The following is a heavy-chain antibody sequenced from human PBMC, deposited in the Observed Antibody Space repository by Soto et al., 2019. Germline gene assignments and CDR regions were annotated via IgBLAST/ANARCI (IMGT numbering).Heavy chain of an antibody. J-gene: IGHJ3*02. Sequence: PSETLSLTCTVSGDSITSNSYFWAWIRQPPGKGLEWIGSIYYSGTTYYNSSLKSRVTISVDRSKNQISLKLSSVTAADTAVYYCARRGLGWGGDAFDIWGQGTMVTVSS. CDR3: ARRGLGWGGDAFDI. D-gene: IGHD6-19*01. V-gene: IGHV4-39*01. CDR2: IYYSGTT. CDR1: GDSITSNSYF.